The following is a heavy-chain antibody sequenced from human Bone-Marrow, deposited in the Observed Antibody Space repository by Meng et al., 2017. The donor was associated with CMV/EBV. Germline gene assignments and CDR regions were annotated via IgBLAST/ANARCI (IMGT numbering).Heavy chain of an antibody. Sequence: GESLKISCTASGSTFSSHGMNWVRQAPGKGLEWVSRINSDGSSTSYADSVKGRFTISRDNAKNTLYLQMNSLRAEDTAVYYCARDRGYDYVWGSYRYEGPFDYWGQGTLVTVSS. CDR3: ARDRGYDYVWGSYRYEGPFDY. CDR2: INSDGSST. CDR1: GSTFSSHG. J-gene: IGHJ4*02. D-gene: IGHD3-16*02. V-gene: IGHV3-74*01.